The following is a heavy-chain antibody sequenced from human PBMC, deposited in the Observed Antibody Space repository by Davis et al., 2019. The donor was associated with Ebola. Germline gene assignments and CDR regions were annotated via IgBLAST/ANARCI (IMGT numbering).Heavy chain of an antibody. J-gene: IGHJ6*02. Sequence: MPSETLSLTCTVSGGFISNTIYYWAWIRQPPGKGLVWIGSMYYSGSTYYNPSLKSRVTISGDTSKNQIYLSMSSVTAADTAVYYCAREDYYYGMDVWGQGTTVTVSS. CDR1: GGFISNTIYY. CDR2: MYYSGST. V-gene: IGHV4-39*02. CDR3: AREDYYYGMDV.